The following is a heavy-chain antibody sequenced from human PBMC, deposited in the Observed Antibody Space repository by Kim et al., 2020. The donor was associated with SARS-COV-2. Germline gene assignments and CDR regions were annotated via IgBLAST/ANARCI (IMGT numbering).Heavy chain of an antibody. V-gene: IGHV1-69*01. D-gene: IGHD2-2*01. Sequence: YAQKFQGRVTITADESTSTAYMELSSLRSEDTAVYYCAREGTIGNNAFDYWGQGTLVTVSS. CDR3: AREGTIGNNAFDY. J-gene: IGHJ4*02.